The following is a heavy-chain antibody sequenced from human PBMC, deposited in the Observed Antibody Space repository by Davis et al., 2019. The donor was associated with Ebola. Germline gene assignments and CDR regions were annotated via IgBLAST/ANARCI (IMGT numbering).Heavy chain of an antibody. CDR1: GFTFSSYG. V-gene: IGHV3-33*01. J-gene: IGHJ4*02. Sequence: GESLKISCAASGFTFSSYGMHWVRQAPGKGLEWVAVIWYDGSNKYYADSVKGRFTISRDNSKNTLYLQMNSLRDEDTAVYYCAREIAVAGTECDYWGQGTLVTVSS. D-gene: IGHD6-19*01. CDR2: IWYDGSNK. CDR3: AREIAVAGTECDY.